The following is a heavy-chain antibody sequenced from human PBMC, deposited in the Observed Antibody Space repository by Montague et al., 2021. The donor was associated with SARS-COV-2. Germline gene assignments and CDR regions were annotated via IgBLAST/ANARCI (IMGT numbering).Heavy chain of an antibody. D-gene: IGHD4-11*01. CDR3: ARWDPQTLTVISLRGKSANDY. CDR2: INDRGGTNY. Sequence: SETLSLTCAVYGESFSGFFWSWIRQPPGKGLEWIAEINDRGGTNYNYNPSLWSRVTISADTSKNQFSLKLRSVTAADTAVYYCARWDPQTLTVISLRGKSANDYWGQGTLVTVSS. J-gene: IGHJ4*02. V-gene: IGHV4-34*01. CDR1: GESFSGFF.